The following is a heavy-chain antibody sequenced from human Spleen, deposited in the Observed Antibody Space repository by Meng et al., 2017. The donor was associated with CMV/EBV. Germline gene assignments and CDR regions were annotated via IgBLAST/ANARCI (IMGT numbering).Heavy chain of an antibody. J-gene: IGHJ4*02. CDR2: MNPNSGNT. CDR3: ARDLDPGVDY. D-gene: IGHD3/OR15-3a*01. Sequence: ASVKVSCKASGYTFTSYDINWVRQATGQGLEWMGWMNPNSGNTGYAQKFQGRVTITRNTSISTAYMELSRLRSDDTAVYYCARDLDPGVDYWGQGTLVTVSS. V-gene: IGHV1-8*03. CDR1: GYTFTSYD.